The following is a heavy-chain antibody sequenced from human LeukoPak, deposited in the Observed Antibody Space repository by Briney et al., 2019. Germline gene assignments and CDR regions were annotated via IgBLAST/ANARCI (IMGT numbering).Heavy chain of an antibody. Sequence: PSETLSLTCAVYGGSFSGYYWSWLRQPPGKGLEWIGEINHSGSTNYNPSLKSRVTISVDTSKNQFSLKLSSVTAADTAVYHCARRDILTGNYFDYWGQGTLVTVSS. V-gene: IGHV4-34*01. CDR2: INHSGST. CDR3: ARRDILTGNYFDY. CDR1: GGSFSGYY. D-gene: IGHD3-9*01. J-gene: IGHJ4*02.